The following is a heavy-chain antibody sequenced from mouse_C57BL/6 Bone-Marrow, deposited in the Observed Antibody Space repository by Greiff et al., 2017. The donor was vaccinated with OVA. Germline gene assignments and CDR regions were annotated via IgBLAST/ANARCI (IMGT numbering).Heavy chain of an antibody. CDR1: GYTFTDYY. J-gene: IGHJ2*01. CDR2: IYPGSGNT. CDR3: AREYWDYFDY. Sequence: QVQLQQSGPELVKPGASVKISCTASGYTFTDYYINWVKQRPGQGLEWIGWIYPGSGNTKYNENFTGKATLTVDTSSSTAYMQLSSLTSEYSAVYCCAREYWDYFDYWGQGTTLTVSS. D-gene: IGHD4-1*01. V-gene: IGHV1-84*01.